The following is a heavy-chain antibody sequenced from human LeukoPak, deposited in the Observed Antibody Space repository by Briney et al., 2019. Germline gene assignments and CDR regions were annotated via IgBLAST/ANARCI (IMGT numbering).Heavy chain of an antibody. CDR2: INPNSGGT. D-gene: IGHD6-13*01. Sequence: MGRINPNSGGTNYAQKFQGRVTMTRDTSISTAYMELSRLRSDDTAVYYCAREGSSSWYYFDYWGQGTLVTVSS. V-gene: IGHV1-2*06. J-gene: IGHJ4*02. CDR3: AREGSSSWYYFDY.